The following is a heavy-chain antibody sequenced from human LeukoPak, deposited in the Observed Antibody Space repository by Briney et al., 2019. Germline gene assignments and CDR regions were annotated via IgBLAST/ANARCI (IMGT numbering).Heavy chain of an antibody. J-gene: IGHJ4*02. V-gene: IGHV1-2*02. Sequence: ASVKVSCKASGYTFIGYYMHWVRQAPGQGLEWMGWINPNSGGTNYAQKFQGRVTMTRDTSISTAYMELSRLRSDDTAVYYCAREYGSSSRSDYWGQGTLVTVSS. CDR2: INPNSGGT. D-gene: IGHD6-6*01. CDR1: GYTFIGYY. CDR3: AREYGSSSRSDY.